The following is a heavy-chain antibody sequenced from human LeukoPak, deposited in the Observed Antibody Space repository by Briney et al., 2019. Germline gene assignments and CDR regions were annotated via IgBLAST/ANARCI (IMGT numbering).Heavy chain of an antibody. CDR3: ARGTGIAAAVTSLFQY. J-gene: IGHJ1*01. Sequence: GASLKVSCTASGYTFTSYYMHWVRQAPRQGPEWMGAINTSGGSTSYAQKFQGRVTMTRDTSTSTVYMQLSSLRSEDTAVYYCARGTGIAAAVTSLFQYWGQGTLVTVSS. V-gene: IGHV1-46*01. CDR1: GYTFTSYY. D-gene: IGHD6-13*01. CDR2: INTSGGST.